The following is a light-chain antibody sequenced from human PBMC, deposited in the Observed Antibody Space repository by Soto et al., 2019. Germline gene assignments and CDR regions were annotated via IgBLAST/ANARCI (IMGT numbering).Light chain of an antibody. CDR2: EVS. CDR3: CSSAGSYSYV. V-gene: IGLV2-8*01. CDR1: SSDVGGYKY. J-gene: IGLJ1*01. Sequence: QSALTQPASVSGSHGQSITISCTGTSSDVGGYKYVSWYQQHPGKVPKLIIYEVSKRPSGVPDRFSGSKSGSTAFLIVSGLRAEYEADYFCCSSAGSYSYVFGTGTKVTVL.